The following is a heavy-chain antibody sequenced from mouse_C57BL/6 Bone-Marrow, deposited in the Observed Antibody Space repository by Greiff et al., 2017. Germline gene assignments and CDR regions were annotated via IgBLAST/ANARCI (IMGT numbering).Heavy chain of an antibody. Sequence: VQLQQSGAELVKPGASVKLSCTASGFNIKDYYMHWVKQRTEQGLEWIGRIDPEDGETKYASEFQGKATITADTSSNTAYLQLSSLTSEDTAVYYCARVLLRYCDVWGTGTTVTVSS. CDR3: ARVLLRYCDV. CDR2: IDPEDGET. CDR1: GFNIKDYY. V-gene: IGHV14-2*01. D-gene: IGHD1-1*01. J-gene: IGHJ1*03.